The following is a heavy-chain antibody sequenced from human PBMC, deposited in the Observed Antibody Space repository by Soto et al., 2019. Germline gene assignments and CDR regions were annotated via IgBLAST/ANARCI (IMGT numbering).Heavy chain of an antibody. Sequence: SETLSLTCTVSGGSVSSGNYYWSWIRQPPGKGLEWIGHIYNTGSTNYNPSLKSRVTISVDTSKSQLSLKLNSVTAVDTAVYYCVRDGYSPFDYWGQGTLVTVSS. D-gene: IGHD5-18*01. V-gene: IGHV4-61*01. CDR1: GGSVSSGNYY. CDR3: VRDGYSPFDY. CDR2: IYNTGST. J-gene: IGHJ4*02.